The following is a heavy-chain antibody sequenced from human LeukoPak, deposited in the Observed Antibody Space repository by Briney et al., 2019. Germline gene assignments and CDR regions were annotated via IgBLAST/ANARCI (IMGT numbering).Heavy chain of an antibody. CDR3: ARGRYSSSSPLGY. CDR2: INPNSGGT. V-gene: IGHV1-2*02. Sequence: AASVKVSCKASGYTFTGYYMHWARQAPGQGLEWMGWINPNSGGTNYAQKFQGRVTMTRDTSISTAYMELSRLRSDDTAVYYCARGRYSSSSPLGYWGQGTLVTVSS. J-gene: IGHJ4*02. CDR1: GYTFTGYY. D-gene: IGHD6-6*01.